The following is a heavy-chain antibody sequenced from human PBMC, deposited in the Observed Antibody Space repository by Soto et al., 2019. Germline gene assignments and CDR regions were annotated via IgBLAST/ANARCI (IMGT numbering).Heavy chain of an antibody. Sequence: SGPTLVNPTETLTLTCTVSGFSLSNARMGVSWIRQPPGKALEWLAHIFSNDEKSYSTSLKSRLTISKDTSKSQVVLTMTNMDPVDTATYYCARIERDSSGYYYLRVGFDPWGQGTLVTVSS. CDR2: IFSNDEK. J-gene: IGHJ5*02. D-gene: IGHD3-22*01. CDR3: ARIERDSSGYYYLRVGFDP. V-gene: IGHV2-26*01. CDR1: GFSLSNARMG.